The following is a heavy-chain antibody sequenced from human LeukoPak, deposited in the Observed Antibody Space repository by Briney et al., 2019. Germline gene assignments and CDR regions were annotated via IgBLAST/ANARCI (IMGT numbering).Heavy chain of an antibody. CDR3: ARLLLIDYYDSSARIRAPHYYFDY. D-gene: IGHD3-22*01. CDR1: GGSISSSSYY. CDR2: IYYSGST. Sequence: PSETLSLTCTVSGGSISSSSYYWGWIRQPPGKGLEWIGSIYYSGSTYYNPSLKSRVTISVDTSKNQFSLKLSSVTAADTAVYYRARLLLIDYYDSSARIRAPHYYFDYWGQGTLVTVSS. V-gene: IGHV4-39*01. J-gene: IGHJ4*02.